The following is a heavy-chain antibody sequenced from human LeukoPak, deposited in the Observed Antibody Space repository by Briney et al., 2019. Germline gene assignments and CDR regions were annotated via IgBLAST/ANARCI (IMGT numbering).Heavy chain of an antibody. D-gene: IGHD5-18*01. CDR2: IYYSGST. CDR1: GGSISSGDYY. J-gene: IGHJ5*02. CDR3: ARGGSERWIQLWLHWFDP. Sequence: PSETLSLTCTVSGGSISSGDYYWSWIRQPPGKGLEWIGYIYYSGSTYYNPSLKSRVTISVDTSKNQFSLKLGSVTAADTAVYYCARGGSERWIQLWLHWFDPWGQGTLVTVSS. V-gene: IGHV4-30-4*08.